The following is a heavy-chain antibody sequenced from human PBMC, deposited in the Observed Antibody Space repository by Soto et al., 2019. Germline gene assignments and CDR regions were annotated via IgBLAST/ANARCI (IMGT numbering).Heavy chain of an antibody. D-gene: IGHD3-10*01. CDR1: GFTFISYW. CDR2: INSDGSST. J-gene: IGHJ4*02. CDR3: AGPGDGDYFDY. Sequence: EVQLVESGGGLVQPGGSLRLSCAASGFTFISYWMHWVRQAPGKGLVWVSRINSDGSSTTYADSVKGRFTISRDNAKNTLYLQMDSLRAEDTAVYYCAGPGDGDYFDYWGQGTLVTVSS. V-gene: IGHV3-74*01.